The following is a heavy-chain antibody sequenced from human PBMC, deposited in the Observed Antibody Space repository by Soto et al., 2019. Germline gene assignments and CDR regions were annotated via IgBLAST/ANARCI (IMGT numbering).Heavy chain of an antibody. CDR3: ARGKAGYSSSWYWNWFDP. J-gene: IGHJ5*02. Sequence: TSETLSLTCTVSGGSISSYYWSWIRQPPGKGLEWIGYIYYSGSTNYNPSLKSRVTISVDTSKNQFSLKLSSVTAADTAVYYCARGKAGYSSSWYWNWFDPWGQGTLVTVSS. V-gene: IGHV4-59*01. CDR2: IYYSGST. D-gene: IGHD6-13*01. CDR1: GGSISSYY.